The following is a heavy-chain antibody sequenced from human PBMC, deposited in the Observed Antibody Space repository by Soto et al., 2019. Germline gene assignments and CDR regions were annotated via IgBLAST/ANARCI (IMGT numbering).Heavy chain of an antibody. V-gene: IGHV1-18*01. D-gene: IGHD3-3*01. CDR2: ISAYNGNT. J-gene: IGHJ6*02. CDR3: ARDYYDFWSGYPNNGMDV. CDR1: GYTFSNYG. Sequence: ASVKVSCKASGYTFSNYGVSWVRQAPGQGLEWMGWISAYNGNTNYAQKVQGRVTMTTDTSTSTAYMELRSLRSDDTAVYYCARDYYDFWSGYPNNGMDVWGQGTTVTVSS.